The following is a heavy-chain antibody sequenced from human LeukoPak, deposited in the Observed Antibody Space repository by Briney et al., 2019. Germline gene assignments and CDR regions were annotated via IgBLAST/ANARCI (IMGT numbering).Heavy chain of an antibody. CDR3: ARGPIRGVAYNWFDP. CDR2: ISSSGGST. Sequence: PGGSLRLSCAASGFTFSSYAMHWVRQAPGKGLEYVSAISSSGGSTYYANSVKGRFTISRDNSKNTLYLQMGSLRAEDMAVYYCARGPIRGVAYNWFDPWGQGTLVTVSS. J-gene: IGHJ5*02. D-gene: IGHD3-10*01. V-gene: IGHV3-64*01. CDR1: GFTFSSYA.